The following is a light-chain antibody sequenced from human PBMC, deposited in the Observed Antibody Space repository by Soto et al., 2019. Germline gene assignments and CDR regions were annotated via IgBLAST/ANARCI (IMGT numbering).Light chain of an antibody. CDR2: GAS. J-gene: IGKJ1*01. Sequence: ERVMTQSPGTLSLSPGERATLSCRASQSVSGNLAWYQQKPGQAPRLLIYGASTRATGIPARFSGSGSGTEFTLTISSLQPDDFATYYCQQYNGYSWTFGQGTKVDIK. CDR1: QSVSGN. V-gene: IGKV3-15*01. CDR3: QQYNGYSWT.